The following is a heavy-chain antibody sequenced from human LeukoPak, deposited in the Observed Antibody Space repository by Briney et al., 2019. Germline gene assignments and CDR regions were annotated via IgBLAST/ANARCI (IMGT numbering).Heavy chain of an antibody. CDR2: IYYSGST. V-gene: IGHV4-39*01. CDR1: GGSISSSSYY. Sequence: SETLSLTCTVSGGSISSSSYYWGWIRQPPGKGLEWIGSIYYSGSTYYNPSLKSRVTISVDTSKNQFSLKLSSVTAADTAVYYCASSSWSDYVWGSYRYCAFDIWGQGTMVTVSS. J-gene: IGHJ3*02. D-gene: IGHD3-16*02. CDR3: ASSSWSDYVWGSYRYCAFDI.